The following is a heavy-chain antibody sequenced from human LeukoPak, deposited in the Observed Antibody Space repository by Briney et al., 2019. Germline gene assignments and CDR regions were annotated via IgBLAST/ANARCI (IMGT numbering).Heavy chain of an antibody. Sequence: GGSLRLSCEASGFTFRSYGMHWVRQAPGNGLEWVAGISYVGGNKYYADSVKGRFTISRDNSKNTLYLQMNSLRAEDTAVYYCAKDECGYCSGGSCYTLEYWGQGTLVTVSS. D-gene: IGHD2-15*01. CDR2: ISYVGGNK. CDR3: AKDECGYCSGGSCYTLEY. CDR1: GFTFRSYG. V-gene: IGHV3-30*18. J-gene: IGHJ4*02.